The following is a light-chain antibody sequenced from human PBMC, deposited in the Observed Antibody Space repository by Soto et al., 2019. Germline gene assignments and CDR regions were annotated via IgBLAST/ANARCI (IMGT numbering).Light chain of an antibody. V-gene: IGKV3D-15*01. CDR3: QQHNQWPIT. CDR1: QSAGNF. J-gene: IGKJ5*01. Sequence: EIVLTQSPGTLFLSQGERATLSCRASQSAGNFLAWYQQKPGQAPRLLIYYISTRATGIPARFSGSGSGTEFTLTINSLQSEDSAVYYCQQHNQWPITFGQGTRLEIK. CDR2: YIS.